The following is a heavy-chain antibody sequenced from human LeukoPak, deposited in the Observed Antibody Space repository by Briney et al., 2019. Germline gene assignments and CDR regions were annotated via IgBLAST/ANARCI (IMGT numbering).Heavy chain of an antibody. D-gene: IGHD6-13*01. CDR1: GDSVSSNSAA. Sequence: SQTLSLTCAISGDSVSSNSAAWNWIRQSPSRGLKWLGRTYYRSKWYNDYAVSVKSRITINPDTSKNQFSLQLNSVTPEDTAVYYCAKQQLVPNWFDPWGQGTLVTVSS. V-gene: IGHV6-1*01. J-gene: IGHJ5*02. CDR3: AKQQLVPNWFDP. CDR2: TYYRSKWYN.